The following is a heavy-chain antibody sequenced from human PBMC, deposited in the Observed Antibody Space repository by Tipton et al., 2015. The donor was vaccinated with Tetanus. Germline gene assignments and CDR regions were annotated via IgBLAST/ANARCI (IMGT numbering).Heavy chain of an antibody. V-gene: IGHV4-59*01. CDR1: GASITTYH. Sequence: TLSLTCTVSGASITTYHWSWLRQTPGRGLEWIGHIYYTGATSYNSSLQSRVTLSIDTSKNQFSLKMTSVTAADTAVYFCEGDDYYYTSLSDYFGEEVWGQGTTVTVSS. D-gene: IGHD3-3*01. CDR2: IYYTGAT. CDR3: EGDDYYYTSLSDYFGEEV. J-gene: IGHJ6*02.